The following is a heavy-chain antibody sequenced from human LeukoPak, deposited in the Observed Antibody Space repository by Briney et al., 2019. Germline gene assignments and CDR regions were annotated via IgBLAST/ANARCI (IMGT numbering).Heavy chain of an antibody. CDR2: IHYSGST. D-gene: IGHD4-17*01. V-gene: IGHV4-59*08. J-gene: IGHJ4*02. CDR3: ARATVTIGRRYYFDY. CDR1: NASVSGYY. Sequence: PSETLSLTCAVSNASVSGYYWSWIRQPPGKGLEWVGHIHYSGSTKYNPSLKSRVTVSLDTSKNHLSLRLSSVTAADTAMYYCARATVTIGRRYYFDYWGQGTLVTVSS.